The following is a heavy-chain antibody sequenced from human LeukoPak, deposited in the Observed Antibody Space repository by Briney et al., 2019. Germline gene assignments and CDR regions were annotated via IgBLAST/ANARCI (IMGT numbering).Heavy chain of an antibody. V-gene: IGHV3-23*01. CDR1: GFTFSRYA. CDR3: AKENHYYGSGSPFDY. CDR2: ISGSGGST. D-gene: IGHD3-10*01. J-gene: IGHJ4*02. Sequence: GGSLRLSYAPSGFTFSRYAMSSVRQAAGKGLEWVPSISGSGGSTYYADSVKGRFTISRDNSKNTLYLQMNSLRAEDTAVYYCAKENHYYGSGSPFDYWGQGTLVTVSS.